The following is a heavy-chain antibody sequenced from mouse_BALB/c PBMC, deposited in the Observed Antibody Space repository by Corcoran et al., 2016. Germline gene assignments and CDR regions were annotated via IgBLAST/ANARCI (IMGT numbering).Heavy chain of an antibody. J-gene: IGHJ3*01. V-gene: IGHV3-6*02. Sequence: DVQLQESGPGLVKPSQSLSLTCSVTGYSITSGYYWNWIRQFPGNKLEWMGYISYDGSNNYNPSLKNRISITRDTSKNQFFLKLNSVTTEDTATYYCARDQSSMPFAYWGQGTLVTVSA. D-gene: IGHD2-3*01. CDR1: GYSITSGYY. CDR3: ARDQSSMPFAY. CDR2: ISYDGSN.